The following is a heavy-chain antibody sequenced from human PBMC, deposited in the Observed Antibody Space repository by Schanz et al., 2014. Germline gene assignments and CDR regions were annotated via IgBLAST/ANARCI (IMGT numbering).Heavy chain of an antibody. V-gene: IGHV3-64*01. J-gene: IGHJ4*02. CDR1: GFTFSTST. CDR3: ARAGYCTSVSCSLFVSDY. Sequence: EVQLLESGGGLVQPGGSLRLSCAASGFTFSTSTMHWVRQAPGKGLEYVSSISSKGDMTFYGNSVKGRFTISRDNSKNTLYLQLGSLSAEDTAVYYCARAGYCTSVSCSLFVSDYWGQGTLVTVSS. CDR2: ISSKGDMT. D-gene: IGHD2-2*03.